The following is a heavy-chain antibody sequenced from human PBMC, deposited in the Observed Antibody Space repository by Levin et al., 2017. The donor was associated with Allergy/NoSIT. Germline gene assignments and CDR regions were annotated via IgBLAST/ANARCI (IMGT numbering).Heavy chain of an antibody. CDR3: TRLYKGSSDRYYFLDY. Sequence: LTGGSLLLSFPFSFFPFFSPSFPFFLPSPFLFLSFVSFIRSKAYGGSAEYAASVKGRFTISRDDSKSIAYLQMDSLKTEDTAMYYCTRLYKGSSDRYYFLDYWGQGTLVTVSS. V-gene: IGHV3-49*03. CDR2: IRSKAYGGSA. D-gene: IGHD3-22*01. CDR1: FFPFFSPS. J-gene: IGHJ4*02.